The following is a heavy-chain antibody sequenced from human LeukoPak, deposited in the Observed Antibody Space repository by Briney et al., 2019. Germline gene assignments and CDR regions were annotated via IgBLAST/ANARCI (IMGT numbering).Heavy chain of an antibody. CDR1: GFTFSSYA. V-gene: IGHV3-23*01. J-gene: IGHJ4*02. D-gene: IGHD3-9*01. CDR2: ISGSGGST. Sequence: QPGGSLRLSCAASGFTFSSYAMSWVRQAPGKGLEWVSAISGSGGSTYYADSVKGRSTISRDNSKNTLYLQMNSLRAEDTAVYYCAKGGLRYFDWLLSFDYWGQGTLVTVSS. CDR3: AKGGLRYFDWLLSFDY.